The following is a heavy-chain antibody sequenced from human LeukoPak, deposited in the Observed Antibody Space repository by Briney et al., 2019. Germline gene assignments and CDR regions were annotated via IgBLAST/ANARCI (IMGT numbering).Heavy chain of an antibody. Sequence: GGSLRLSCAASGFTFSSYAMSWVRQAPGKGLEWVSAISGSGGSTYYADSVKGRFTISRDNTKNTLYLQMNSLRAEDTAVYYCAKCDQWWLRGGFDYWGQGTLVTVS. CDR1: GFTFSSYA. V-gene: IGHV3-23*01. CDR2: ISGSGGST. CDR3: AKCDQWWLRGGFDY. D-gene: IGHD5-12*01. J-gene: IGHJ4*02.